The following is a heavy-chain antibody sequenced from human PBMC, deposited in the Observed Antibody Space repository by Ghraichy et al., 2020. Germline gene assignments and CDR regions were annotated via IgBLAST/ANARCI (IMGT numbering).Heavy chain of an antibody. J-gene: IGHJ4*01. CDR2: ISGSGSAI. V-gene: IGHV3-48*01. CDR3: ARDFRTVSVVQPFDY. D-gene: IGHD3-22*01. Sequence: GGSLRLSCAASGFTFSSYSMNWVRQSPGKGLEWVSYISGSGSAIYYADSVKGRFTISRDNGKNSLYLQMNSLRVEDSALYYCARDFRTVSVVQPFDYCGLGTLVTVFS. CDR1: GFTFSSYS.